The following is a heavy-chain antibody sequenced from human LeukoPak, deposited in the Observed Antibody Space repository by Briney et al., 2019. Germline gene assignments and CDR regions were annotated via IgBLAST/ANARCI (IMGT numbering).Heavy chain of an antibody. D-gene: IGHD7-27*01. CDR1: GGSISSGGYY. CDR3: ARGGLTGDLNRGADRGYFDY. CDR2: IYHSGST. J-gene: IGHJ4*02. Sequence: SQTLSLTCTVSGGSISSGGYYWSWIRQPPGKGLEWIGYIYHSGSTYYNPSLKSRVTISVDRSKNQFSLKLSSVTAADTAVYYCARGGLTGDLNRGADRGYFDYWGQGTLVTVSS. V-gene: IGHV4-30-2*01.